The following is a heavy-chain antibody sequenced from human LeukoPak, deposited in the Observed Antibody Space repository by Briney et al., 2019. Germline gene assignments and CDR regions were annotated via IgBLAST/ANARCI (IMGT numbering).Heavy chain of an antibody. CDR1: GGTFSSYA. J-gene: IGHJ4*02. D-gene: IGHD4-11*01. CDR2: TNVANDYT. CDR3: ARDDFSTYAGLNYFDY. Sequence: ASVKVSCKASGGTFSSYAISWVRQAPGQGLEWMGWTNVANDYTESSQKFQDRFIITSDPSATTVYMELSSLRSEDTAVYYCARDDFSTYAGLNYFDYWGQGSLVTVSS. V-gene: IGHV1-3*01.